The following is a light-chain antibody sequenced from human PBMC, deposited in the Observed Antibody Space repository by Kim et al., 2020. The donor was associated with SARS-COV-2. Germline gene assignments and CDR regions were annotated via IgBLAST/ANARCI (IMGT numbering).Light chain of an antibody. Sequence: SYELTQPPSESVSPGQTVTITCSGDKMGDKYVCWYQQKPGQSPVLVIYQDTKRPSGIPERFSGSNSGNTATLTISGTQAMDEADYYCQAWDSSTKGVFGGGTQLTVL. CDR1: KMGDKY. CDR2: QDT. V-gene: IGLV3-1*01. J-gene: IGLJ3*02. CDR3: QAWDSSTKGV.